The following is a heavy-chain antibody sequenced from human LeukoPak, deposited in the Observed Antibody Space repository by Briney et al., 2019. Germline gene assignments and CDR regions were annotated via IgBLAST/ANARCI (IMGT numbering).Heavy chain of an antibody. CDR2: IYYSGST. Sequence: SETLSLTCTVSGGSISSSSYYWGWIRQPPGKGLEWIGSIYYSGSTYYNPSLKSRVTISVDTSKNQFSLKLSSVTAADTAVYYCARAESMIVAQGAFDIWGQGTMVTVSS. D-gene: IGHD3-22*01. J-gene: IGHJ3*02. CDR3: ARAESMIVAQGAFDI. CDR1: GGSISSSSYY. V-gene: IGHV4-39*01.